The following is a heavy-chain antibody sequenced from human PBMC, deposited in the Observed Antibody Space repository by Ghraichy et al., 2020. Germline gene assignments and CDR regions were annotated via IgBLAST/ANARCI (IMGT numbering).Heavy chain of an antibody. CDR2: IYYSGST. CDR3: AGGLLWFGEQGSGMDV. CDR1: GGSISSYY. Sequence: SETLSLTCTVSGGSISSYYWSWIRQPPGKGLEWIGYIYYSGSTNYNPSLKSRVTISVDTSKNQFSLKLSSVTAADTAVYYCAGGLLWFGEQGSGMDVWGQGTTVTVSS. D-gene: IGHD3-10*01. J-gene: IGHJ6*02. V-gene: IGHV4-59*08.